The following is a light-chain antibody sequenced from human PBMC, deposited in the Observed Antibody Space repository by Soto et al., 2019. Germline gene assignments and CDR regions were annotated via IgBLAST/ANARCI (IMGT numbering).Light chain of an antibody. Sequence: QSALTQPPSVSGSPGQSITISCTGTSSDVGSYNYVSWYQQHPGKAPKLMIYDVSNRPSGVSNRFSGSKSGNTASLTISGLQAEDEADYYCCSYTSSHTLYVFGSGTKLTVL. CDR3: CSYTSSHTLYV. V-gene: IGLV2-14*03. J-gene: IGLJ1*01. CDR1: SSDVGSYNY. CDR2: DVS.